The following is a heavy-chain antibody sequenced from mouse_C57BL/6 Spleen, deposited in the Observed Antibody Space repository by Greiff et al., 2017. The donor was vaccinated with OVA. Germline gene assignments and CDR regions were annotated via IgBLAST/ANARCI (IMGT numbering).Heavy chain of an antibody. CDR1: GFTFSSYA. V-gene: IGHV5-4*03. CDR2: ISDGGSYT. Sequence: EVMLVESGGGLVKPGGSLKLSCAASGFTFSSYAMSWVRQTPEKRLEWVATISDGGSYTYYPDNVKGRFTISRDKAKNNLYLQMSDLKSEDTAMYYCARANWENYAMDYWGQGTSVTVSS. CDR3: ARANWENYAMDY. D-gene: IGHD4-1*01. J-gene: IGHJ4*01.